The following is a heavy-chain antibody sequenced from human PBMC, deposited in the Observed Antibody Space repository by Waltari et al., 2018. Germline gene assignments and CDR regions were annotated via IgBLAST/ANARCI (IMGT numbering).Heavy chain of an antibody. Sequence: EVQLVESGGGLIQPGGSLSLSCAASGFTVSSNYMSWVRQAPGKGLEWVSVIYSGGSTYYADSVKGRVTISRDNSKNTLYLQMNSLRAEDTAVYYCARSETKGYYYYGMDVWGQGTTVTVSS. CDR1: GFTVSSNY. CDR2: IYSGGST. J-gene: IGHJ6*02. V-gene: IGHV3-53*01. CDR3: ARSETKGYYYYGMDV.